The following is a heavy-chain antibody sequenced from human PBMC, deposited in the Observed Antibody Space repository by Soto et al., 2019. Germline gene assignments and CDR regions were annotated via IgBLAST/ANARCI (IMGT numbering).Heavy chain of an antibody. J-gene: IGHJ6*02. CDR3: ARGWWFGELPYYYYGMDV. Sequence: ASVKVSCKASGYTFTGYYMHWVRQAPGQGLEWMGWINPNSGGTNYAQKFQGWVTMTRDTSISTAYMELSRLRSDDTAVYYCARGWWFGELPYYYYGMDVWGQGTTVTVSS. CDR2: INPNSGGT. D-gene: IGHD3-10*01. V-gene: IGHV1-2*04. CDR1: GYTFTGYY.